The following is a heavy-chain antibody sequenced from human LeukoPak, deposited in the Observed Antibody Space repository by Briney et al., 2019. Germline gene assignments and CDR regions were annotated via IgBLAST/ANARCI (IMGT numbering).Heavy chain of an antibody. CDR1: GFSFHYYA. J-gene: IGHJ4*02. CDR3: ARPIGNGSGSYYFPY. V-gene: IGHV3-30-3*01. Sequence: GGSLRLSCAASGFSFHYYAMHWVRQAPGKGLEWVAVISYDGTNEYYADSVKGRLTISRDNSKNTLYMQMNSLRPEDTAVYYCARPIGNGSGSYYFPYWGQGTLVTVSS. D-gene: IGHD3-10*01. CDR2: ISYDGTNE.